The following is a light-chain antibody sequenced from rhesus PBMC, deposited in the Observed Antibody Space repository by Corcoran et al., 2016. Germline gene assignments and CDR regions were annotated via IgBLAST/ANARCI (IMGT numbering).Light chain of an antibody. CDR1: QNIYSN. J-gene: IGKJ3*01. V-gene: IGKV1S12*01. CDR3: QHYYDNPFT. CDR2: AAS. Sequence: DIQMTQSPSALSASVGDRVTISCRASQNIYSNLAWYQQKPGKAPTLLIYAASSLQPGIPSRFSGSGYGTDFTLTISSLQPEDSAAYYCQHYYDNPFTFGPGTKLDIK.